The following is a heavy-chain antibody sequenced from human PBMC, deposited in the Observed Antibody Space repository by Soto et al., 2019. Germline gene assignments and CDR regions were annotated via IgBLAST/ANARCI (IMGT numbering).Heavy chain of an antibody. D-gene: IGHD6-6*01. CDR1: GFTVSSNY. CDR3: ARHTIAARPSPLDP. J-gene: IGHJ5*02. Sequence: GGSLRLSCAASGFTVSSNYMSWVRQAPGKGLEWVSVIYSGGSTYYADSVKGRFTISRHNSKNTLYLQMNSLRAEDTAVYYCARHTIAARPSPLDPWGQGTLVTVSS. V-gene: IGHV3-53*04. CDR2: IYSGGST.